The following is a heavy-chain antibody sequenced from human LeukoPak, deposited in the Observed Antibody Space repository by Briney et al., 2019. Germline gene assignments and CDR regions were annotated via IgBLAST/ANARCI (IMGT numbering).Heavy chain of an antibody. D-gene: IGHD5-18*01. CDR2: IYSGGST. V-gene: IGHV3-53*01. J-gene: IGHJ4*02. CDR1: GFTFSSYA. CDR3: ARGGYSYGLFDY. Sequence: PGGSLRLSCAASGFTFSSYAMSWVRQAPGKGLEWVSVIYSGGSTYYADSVKGRFTISRDNSKNTLYLQMNSLRAEDTAVYYCARGGYSYGLFDYWGQGTLVTVSS.